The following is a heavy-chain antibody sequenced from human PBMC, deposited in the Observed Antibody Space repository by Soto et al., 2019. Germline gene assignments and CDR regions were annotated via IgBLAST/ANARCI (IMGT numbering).Heavy chain of an antibody. J-gene: IGHJ6*02. D-gene: IGHD1-26*01. Sequence: GSLRLSCAASGFTFSNAWMSWVRQAPGKGLEWVGRIKSKTDGGTTDYAAPVKGRFTISRDDSKNTLYLQMNSLKTEDTAVYYCTTALSYPYYYYYGMDVWGQGTTVTVSS. CDR1: GFTFSNAW. CDR3: TTALSYPYYYYYGMDV. CDR2: IKSKTDGGTT. V-gene: IGHV3-15*01.